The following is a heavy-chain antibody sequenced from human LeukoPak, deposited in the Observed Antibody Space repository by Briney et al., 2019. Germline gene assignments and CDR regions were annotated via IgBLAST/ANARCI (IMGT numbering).Heavy chain of an antibody. CDR2: ISWNSGSI. CDR3: AKAKAAAGTRLYFDY. Sequence: GGSLRLSCAASGFTFDDYAMHWVRHAPGKGLEWVSGISWNSGSIGYADSVKGRFTISRDNAKNSLYLQMNSLRGEDTALYYCAKAKAAAGTRLYFDYWGQGTLVTVSS. D-gene: IGHD6-13*01. J-gene: IGHJ4*02. CDR1: GFTFDDYA. V-gene: IGHV3-9*01.